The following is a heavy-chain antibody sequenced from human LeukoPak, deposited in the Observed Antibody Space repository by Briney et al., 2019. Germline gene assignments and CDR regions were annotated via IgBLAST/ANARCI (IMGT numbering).Heavy chain of an antibody. CDR2: INPSSGNT. Sequence: GGSLRLSCAASGFTLTNYAMSWVRQAPGKGLEWVSSINPSSGNTYYADSVKGRFTIFGDNSKNTLYLQMNSLRAEDTAVYFCAKEHLAAAIYYFDYWGQGTLVTVSS. CDR3: AKEHLAAAIYYFDY. D-gene: IGHD2-2*01. V-gene: IGHV3-23*01. J-gene: IGHJ4*02. CDR1: GFTLTNYA.